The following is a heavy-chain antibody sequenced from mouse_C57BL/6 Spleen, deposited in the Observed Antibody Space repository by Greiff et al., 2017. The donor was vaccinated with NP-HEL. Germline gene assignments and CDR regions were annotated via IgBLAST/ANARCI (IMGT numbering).Heavy chain of an antibody. CDR2: IDPSDSYT. D-gene: IGHD2-3*01. J-gene: IGHJ3*01. Sequence: QVQLQQPGAELVMPGASVKLSCKASGYTFTSYWMHWVKQRPGQGLEWIGEIDPSDSYTNYNQKFKDKSTLTVDKSSSTAYMQLSSLTSEDSAVYYCASSDGYYAWFAYWGQRTLVTVSA. V-gene: IGHV1-69*01. CDR1: GYTFTSYW. CDR3: ASSDGYYAWFAY.